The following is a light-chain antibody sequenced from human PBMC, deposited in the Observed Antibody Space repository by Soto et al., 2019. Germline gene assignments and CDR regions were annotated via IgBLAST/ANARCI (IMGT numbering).Light chain of an antibody. Sequence: DIQLTQSPSSLSASVGDRVAIACRAIQSITSYLNWYQQKPGRAPTLLIYAASTLQNGVPSRFSGSGSGTVFTLTISGLQPEDFATYYCQHSFTTLTYTFAQGTRLEVK. CDR3: QHSFTTLTYT. CDR1: QSITSY. J-gene: IGKJ2*01. V-gene: IGKV1-39*01. CDR2: AAS.